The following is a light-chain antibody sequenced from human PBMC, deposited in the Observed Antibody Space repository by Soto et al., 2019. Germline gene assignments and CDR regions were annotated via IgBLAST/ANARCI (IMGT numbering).Light chain of an antibody. Sequence: ENVLTQSPGTLSLSPGERATLSCRASQSVTSNFLAWYQQKPGQAPRLLIYGASTRAAGVPDRFSGSGSGTDFSRTITRLEPEDFAVDYCQQYGRSPLRSPVGQGTKLGVK. CDR2: GAS. CDR3: QQYGRSPLRSP. CDR1: QSVTSNF. J-gene: IGKJ2*01. V-gene: IGKV3-20*01.